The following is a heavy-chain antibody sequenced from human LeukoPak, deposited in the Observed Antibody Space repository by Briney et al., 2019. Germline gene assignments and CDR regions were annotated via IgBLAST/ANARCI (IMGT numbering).Heavy chain of an antibody. Sequence: GGSLRLSCAASGFTFSSYAVSWVRQAPGKGLEWVSAISGSGGSTYYADSVKGRFTISRDNSKNTLYLQMNSLRAEDTAVYYCAKDGYYDSSGYYYASGYYFDYWGQGTLVTVSS. V-gene: IGHV3-23*01. D-gene: IGHD3-22*01. CDR1: GFTFSSYA. CDR2: ISGSGGST. CDR3: AKDGYYDSSGYYYASGYYFDY. J-gene: IGHJ4*02.